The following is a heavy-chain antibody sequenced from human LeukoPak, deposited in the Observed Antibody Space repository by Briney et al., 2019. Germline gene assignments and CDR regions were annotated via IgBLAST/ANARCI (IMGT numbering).Heavy chain of an antibody. CDR2: ISGEGNKE. V-gene: IGHV3-30*03. D-gene: IGHD4/OR15-4a*01. Sequence: PGRSLRLSCAASGFIFRGYCLHWVRQTPGKGLDWMAVISGEGNKEYYADSVKGRFTISRDNAKDSLHLQMSSLTPEDTAVYFCVRGGANPNFAYMDVWGNGTTVTVSS. J-gene: IGHJ6*03. CDR1: GFIFRGYC. CDR3: VRGGANPNFAYMDV.